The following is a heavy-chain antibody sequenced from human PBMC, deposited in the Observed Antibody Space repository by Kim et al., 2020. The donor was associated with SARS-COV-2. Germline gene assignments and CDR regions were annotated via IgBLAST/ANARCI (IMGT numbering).Heavy chain of an antibody. CDR2: INTNTGNP. CDR1: GYTFTSYA. J-gene: IGHJ6*02. D-gene: IGHD6-13*01. V-gene: IGHV7-4-1*02. Sequence: ASVKVSCKASGYTFTSYAMNWVRQAPGQGLEWMGWINTNTGNPTYAQGFTGRFVFSLDTSVSTAYLQISSLKAEDTAVYYCARFGETSSSWYSYYYYYGMDVWGQGTTVTVSS. CDR3: ARFGETSSSWYSYYYYYGMDV.